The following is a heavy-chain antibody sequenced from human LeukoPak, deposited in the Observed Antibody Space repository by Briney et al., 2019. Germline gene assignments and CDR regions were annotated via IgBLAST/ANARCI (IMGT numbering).Heavy chain of an antibody. CDR3: ARDGVVTMELDY. V-gene: IGHV4-61*02. Sequence: PSETLSLTCPVSGDSISNSRHYWSWLRQPAGKGLEWIGRIYPSGNTNYNPSLKSRVTISLDTSKNQFSLILRSVTATDTAMYYCARDGVVTMELDYWGQGTLVTVSS. CDR2: IYPSGNT. D-gene: IGHD4/OR15-4a*01. CDR1: GDSISNSRHY. J-gene: IGHJ4*02.